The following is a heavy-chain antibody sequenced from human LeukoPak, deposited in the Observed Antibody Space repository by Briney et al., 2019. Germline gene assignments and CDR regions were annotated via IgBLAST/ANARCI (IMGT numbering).Heavy chain of an antibody. CDR3: ARLDLVAVAGPRGFDI. J-gene: IGHJ3*02. D-gene: IGHD6-19*01. CDR2: IYYSGST. Sequence: PSETLSLTCTVSGGSISSSSYYWGWIRQPPGKGLEWIGSIYYSGSTYYDPSLKSRVTISVDTSKNQFSLKLSSVTAADTAVYYCARLDLVAVAGPRGFDIWDQGTMVTVSS. CDR1: GGSISSSSYY. V-gene: IGHV4-39*01.